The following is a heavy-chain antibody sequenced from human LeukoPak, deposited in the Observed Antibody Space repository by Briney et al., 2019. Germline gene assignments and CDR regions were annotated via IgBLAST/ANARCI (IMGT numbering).Heavy chain of an antibody. J-gene: IGHJ4*02. CDR2: MCNSGST. Sequence: PAATLSLTCTVSGGSISSSSYYWGWIRQSPGKGLEWIYTMCNSGSTYYNPSLKNRVTISGDTAKNQFSLKLSSVTAADTAVYYCARRSQAAAGRRIDYWGQGTLVAV. CDR1: GGSISSSSYY. CDR3: ARRSQAAAGRRIDY. D-gene: IGHD6-13*01. V-gene: IGHV4-39*01.